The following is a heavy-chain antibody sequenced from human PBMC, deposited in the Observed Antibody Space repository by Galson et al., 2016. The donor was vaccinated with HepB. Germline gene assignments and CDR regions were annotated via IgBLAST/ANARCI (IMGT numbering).Heavy chain of an antibody. CDR3: AKRHEYCPPVGCSVDY. Sequence: SLRLSCAASGFTFSQRGMHWVRQAPGKGLEWVAADSMDGRRKFYADSVKGRFTISRDNSNNMLFLQMSGLRVDDTAVYYCAKRHEYCPPVGCSVDYWGQGTLVSVSS. J-gene: IGHJ4*02. CDR2: DSMDGRRK. V-gene: IGHV3-30*18. D-gene: IGHD2/OR15-2a*01. CDR1: GFTFSQRG.